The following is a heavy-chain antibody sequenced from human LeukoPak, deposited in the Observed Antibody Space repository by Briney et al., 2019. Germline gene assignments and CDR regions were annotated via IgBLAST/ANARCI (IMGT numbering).Heavy chain of an antibody. CDR1: GFTFRNVW. CDR2: IKSKTAGGAT. Sequence: GGSLRLSCAASGFTFRNVWMSWVRQAPGKGLEWVGRIKSKTAGGATDDAAPVKGRFTISRDDSKNTLYLQMNSLTTEDTAVYYCTTASPGTLDYWGQGTLVTVSS. CDR3: TTASPGTLDY. V-gene: IGHV3-15*01. D-gene: IGHD6-13*01. J-gene: IGHJ4*02.